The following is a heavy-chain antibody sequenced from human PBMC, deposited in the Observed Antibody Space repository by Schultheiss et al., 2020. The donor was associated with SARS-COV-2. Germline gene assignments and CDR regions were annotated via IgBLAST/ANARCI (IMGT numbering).Heavy chain of an antibody. CDR2: IYYSGST. V-gene: IGHV4-31*03. Sequence: SQTLSLTCTVSGGSISSGDYYWSWIRQHPGKGLEWIGYIYYSGSTYYNPSLKSRVTISVDTSKNQFSLKLSSVTAADTAVYYCARGGASVTRFDYWGQGTLVTVSS. J-gene: IGHJ4*02. D-gene: IGHD1-26*01. CDR3: ARGGASVTRFDY. CDR1: GGSISSGDYY.